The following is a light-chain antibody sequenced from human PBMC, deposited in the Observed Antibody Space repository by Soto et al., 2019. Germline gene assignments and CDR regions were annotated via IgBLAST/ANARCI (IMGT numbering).Light chain of an antibody. CDR3: SSSAGSNSYV. Sequence: QSALTQPPSASGSPGQSVTISCTGTSRDFGGYNYVSWYQQHPGKAPTLIIYEVTKRPSGVPDRFSGSTSGNTASLTVSGLQAEDEADYYCSSSAGSNSYVFGTGTKLTVL. V-gene: IGLV2-8*01. CDR1: SRDFGGYNY. CDR2: EVT. J-gene: IGLJ1*01.